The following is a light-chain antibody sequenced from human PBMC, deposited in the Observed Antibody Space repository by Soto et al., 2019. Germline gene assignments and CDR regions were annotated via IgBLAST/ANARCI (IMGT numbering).Light chain of an antibody. J-gene: IGKJ1*01. Sequence: DIQRTPSPSTVSAYVGDSVTITCRASQSIPTWLAWYQQRPGKAPKLLIYDVSSLQSGVPSRFSGSGSGTEFTLTISSLQPDDFATYYCQHYTMYSPWTFGQGTKVDIK. CDR2: DVS. CDR1: QSIPTW. CDR3: QHYTMYSPWT. V-gene: IGKV1-5*01.